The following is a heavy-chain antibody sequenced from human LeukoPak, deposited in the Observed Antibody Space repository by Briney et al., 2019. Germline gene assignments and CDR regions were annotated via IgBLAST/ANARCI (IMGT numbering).Heavy chain of an antibody. CDR3: ARRLRFLEWFKYNWFDP. Sequence: SETLSLTCTVSGGSISSSSYYWGWIRQPPGKGLEWIGSIYYSGSTYYNPSLKSRVTISVDTSKNQFSLKLSSVTAADTAVYYCARRLRFLEWFKYNWFDPWGQGTLVTVSS. J-gene: IGHJ5*02. D-gene: IGHD3-3*01. V-gene: IGHV4-39*07. CDR2: IYYSGST. CDR1: GGSISSSSYY.